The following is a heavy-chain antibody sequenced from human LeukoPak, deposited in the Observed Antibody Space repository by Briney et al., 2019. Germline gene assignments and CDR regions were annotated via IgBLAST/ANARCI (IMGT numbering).Heavy chain of an antibody. D-gene: IGHD2-8*02. CDR3: AREGLVARPLDY. CDR1: GGSISNYY. V-gene: IGHV4-4*07. Sequence: SETLSLTCTVSGGSISNYYWNWIRQAAGKGLEWIGPIYSSGSHNYNPSLKSRVTMSVDTSKNQFSLNLSSVTAADTAIYYCAREGLVARPLDYWGQGILVTVSS. CDR2: IYSSGSH. J-gene: IGHJ4*02.